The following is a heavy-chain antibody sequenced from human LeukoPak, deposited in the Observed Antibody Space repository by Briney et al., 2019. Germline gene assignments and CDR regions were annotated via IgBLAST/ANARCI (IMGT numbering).Heavy chain of an antibody. Sequence: GGSLRLSCAASGFTFSRHSMIWVRQAPGQGPEWVSGITWNGGSTDYAASVKGRFTISRDNAKNSLYLRMNSLRDEDTALYYCARGGGSIRHSYYYYVDVWGKGTSVTVSS. J-gene: IGHJ6*03. D-gene: IGHD2-15*01. CDR1: GFTFSRHS. V-gene: IGHV3-20*04. CDR2: ITWNGGST. CDR3: ARGGGSIRHSYYYYVDV.